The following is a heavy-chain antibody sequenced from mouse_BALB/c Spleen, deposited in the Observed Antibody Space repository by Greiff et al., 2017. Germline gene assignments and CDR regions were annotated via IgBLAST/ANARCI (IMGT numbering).Heavy chain of an antibody. J-gene: IGHJ3*01. CDR3: AKGPYYRYDGETWFAY. D-gene: IGHD2-14*01. CDR2: IYPGGGYT. Sequence: QVHVKQSGAELVRPGTSVKMSCKAAGYTFTNYWIGWVKQRPGHGLEWIGDIYPGGGYTNYNEKFKGKATLTADTSSSTAYMQLSSLTSEDSAIYYCAKGPYYRYDGETWFAYWGQGTLVTVSA. V-gene: IGHV1-63*02. CDR1: GYTFTNYW.